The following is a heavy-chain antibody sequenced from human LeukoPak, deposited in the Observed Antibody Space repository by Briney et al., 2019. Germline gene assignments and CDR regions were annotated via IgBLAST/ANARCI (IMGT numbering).Heavy chain of an antibody. J-gene: IGHJ5*02. V-gene: IGHV4-34*01. CDR3: ARRRRNRLWSREDNRFDP. CDR1: GGSFSGYY. CDR2: INHSGST. Sequence: SETLSLTCAVYGGSFSGYYWSWIRQPPGKGLEWIGEINHSGSTNYNPSLKSRVTISVDTSKNQFSLKLSSVTAADTAVYYCARRRRNRLWSREDNRFDPWGQGTLVTVSS. D-gene: IGHD5-18*01.